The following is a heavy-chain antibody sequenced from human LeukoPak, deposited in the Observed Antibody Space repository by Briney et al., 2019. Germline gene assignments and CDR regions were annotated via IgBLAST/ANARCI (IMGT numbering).Heavy chain of an antibody. D-gene: IGHD2-21*02. J-gene: IGHJ5*02. CDR1: GGSMRTYY. CDR3: ARHNCGGDCYSGWLDP. CDR2: SSYSGTT. V-gene: IGHV4-59*08. Sequence: SDTLSLTCTVCGGSMRTYYWRWVRQPPGRGLEWRGYSSYSGTTNYTASLKSRVTISVDTSKNQFSLKLSSVTAADTAVYYCARHNCGGDCYSGWLDPWGQGTLVTVST.